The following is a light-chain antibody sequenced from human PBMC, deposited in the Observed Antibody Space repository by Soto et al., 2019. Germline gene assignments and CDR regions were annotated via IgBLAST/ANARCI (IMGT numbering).Light chain of an antibody. CDR1: SSDVGSYNL. Sequence: QSVLAQPASVSGSPGQSITIPCTGTSSDVGSYNLVSWYQQHPGKAPKLIMYEDSNRPSGVSNRFSGSNSANTASLTISGLQTEDEADYYCSSYAGLSTYVFGSGTKVT. CDR3: SSYAGLSTYV. CDR2: EDS. V-gene: IGLV2-23*01. J-gene: IGLJ1*01.